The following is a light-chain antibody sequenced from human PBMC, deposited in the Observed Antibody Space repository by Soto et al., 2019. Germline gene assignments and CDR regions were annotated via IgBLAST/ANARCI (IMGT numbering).Light chain of an antibody. V-gene: IGKV2-28*01. CDR3: LQTLHTPQT. Sequence: EIVMTQSPLSLPVTPGESASISCKSSQSLLHRSGFKYLDWYLQKPGQSLQLLIYLGSNRASGVPDRFSGSGSGTDFTLTISRVEAEDVGVYYCLQTLHTPQTFGQGTKVEIK. CDR1: QSLLHRSGFKY. J-gene: IGKJ1*01. CDR2: LGS.